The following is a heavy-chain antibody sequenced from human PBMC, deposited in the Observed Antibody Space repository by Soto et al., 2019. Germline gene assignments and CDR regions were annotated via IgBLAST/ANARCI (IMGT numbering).Heavy chain of an antibody. D-gene: IGHD1-26*01. CDR3: AHRLSGAFDY. V-gene: IGHV2-5*02. J-gene: IGHJ4*02. Sequence: QITLKESGPTLVQPTQTLTLTCTFSGFSLSTSGVGVAWVRQPPGKALECLALIYWDDEKRYSPSLRSRLTITKGNSKNQVVLTMANMDPVGTATYCCAHRLSGAFDYWGQGTLVTVCS. CDR1: GFSLSTSGVG. CDR2: IYWDDEK.